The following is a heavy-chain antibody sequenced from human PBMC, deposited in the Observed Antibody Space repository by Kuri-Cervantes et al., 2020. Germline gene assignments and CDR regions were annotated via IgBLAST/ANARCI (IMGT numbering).Heavy chain of an antibody. V-gene: IGHV3-21*01. Sequence: GGSLRLSCAASGFTFSSYSMNWVRQAPGKGLEWVSSISSSSSYIYYADSVKGRFTISRDNAKNSLYLQMNSLRAEDTAVYYCARDLNDFWSGYSPDAFDIWGQGTMVTVSS. CDR2: ISSSSSYI. CDR3: ARDLNDFWSGYSPDAFDI. CDR1: GFTFSSYS. J-gene: IGHJ3*02. D-gene: IGHD3-3*01.